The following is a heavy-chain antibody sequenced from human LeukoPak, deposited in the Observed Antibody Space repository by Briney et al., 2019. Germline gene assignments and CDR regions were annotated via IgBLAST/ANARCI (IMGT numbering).Heavy chain of an antibody. D-gene: IGHD5-24*01. V-gene: IGHV3-30*18. CDR2: ISYDGSNK. J-gene: IGHJ4*02. Sequence: GGSLRLSCAASGFTFSSYGMHWVRQAPGKGLEWVAVISYDGSNKYYADSVKGRFTISRDNSKNTLYLQMNSLRAGDTAVYYCAKGDGYPDYWGQGTLVTVSS. CDR3: AKGDGYPDY. CDR1: GFTFSSYG.